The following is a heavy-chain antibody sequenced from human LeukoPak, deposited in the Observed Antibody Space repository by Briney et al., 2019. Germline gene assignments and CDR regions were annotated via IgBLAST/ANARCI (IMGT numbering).Heavy chain of an antibody. CDR2: INPKSGRT. D-gene: IGHD6-13*01. V-gene: IGHV1-8*01. Sequence: ASVKVSCKASGYTFTSSDINWVRQATGQGLEWMGWINPKSGRTGYAKQFQARVSMTMNTSITTAYMEVSSLRFEDTAVYYCARGRSGLAAAGTYDSWGQGTLITVSS. J-gene: IGHJ4*02. CDR3: ARGRSGLAAAGTYDS. CDR1: GYTFTSSD.